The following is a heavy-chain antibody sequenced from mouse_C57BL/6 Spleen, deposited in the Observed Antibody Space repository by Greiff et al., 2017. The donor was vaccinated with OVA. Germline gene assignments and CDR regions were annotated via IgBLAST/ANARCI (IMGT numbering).Heavy chain of an antibody. CDR2: IHPNSGST. V-gene: IGHV1-64*01. D-gene: IGHD2-4*01. CDR3: ARAKSYDYDGFAY. Sequence: VQLQQPGAELVKPGASVKLSCKASGYTFTSYWMHWVKQRPGQGLEWIGMIHPNSGSTNYNEKFKSKVTLTVDKSSSTAYMQLSSLTSEDSAVYYCARAKSYDYDGFAYWGQGTLVTVSA. CDR1: GYTFTSYW. J-gene: IGHJ3*01.